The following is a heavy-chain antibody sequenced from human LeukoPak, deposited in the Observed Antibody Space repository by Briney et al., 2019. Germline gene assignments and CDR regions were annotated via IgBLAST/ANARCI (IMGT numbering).Heavy chain of an antibody. V-gene: IGHV1-8*01. J-gene: IGHJ4*02. CDR1: GYTFTSYD. CDR3: ARVYSDSSGYYVQGFDY. Sequence: ASVKVFCKASGYTFTSYDINWVRQAAGQGLEWVGWMNPNSRNTGYAQKFQGRVTMTMNTAISTAYMELSSLRSDDTAVYYCARVYSDSSGYYVQGFDYWGQGTLVTVSS. CDR2: MNPNSRNT. D-gene: IGHD3-22*01.